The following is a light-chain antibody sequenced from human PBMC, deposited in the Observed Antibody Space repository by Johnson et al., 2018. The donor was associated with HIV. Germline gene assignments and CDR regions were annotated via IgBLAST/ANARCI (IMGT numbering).Light chain of an antibody. CDR1: SSNIGNNY. Sequence: QSVLTQPPSVSAAPGQKVTISCSGSSSNIGNNYLSWYQQLPGTAPKLLIYDNNKRPSGIPDRFSGSKSGTSATLGITGLQTGDEADYYCGTWNGSLSANYVFGSGTKVTVL. CDR2: DNN. CDR3: GTWNGSLSANYV. V-gene: IGLV1-51*01. J-gene: IGLJ1*01.